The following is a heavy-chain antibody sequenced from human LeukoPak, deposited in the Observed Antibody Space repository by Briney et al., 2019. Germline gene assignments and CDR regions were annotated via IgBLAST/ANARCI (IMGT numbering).Heavy chain of an antibody. J-gene: IGHJ4*02. CDR1: GFTFDSYW. Sequence: PGGSLRLSCATSGFTFDSYWMSWVRQAPGKGLEWVANIKEDGSEKYYVDSVKGRFTISRDNSKNTLYLQMNSLRAEDTAVYYCARDPHVDIVATSYFDYWGQGTLVTVSS. CDR3: ARDPHVDIVATSYFDY. CDR2: IKEDGSEK. V-gene: IGHV3-7*01. D-gene: IGHD5-12*01.